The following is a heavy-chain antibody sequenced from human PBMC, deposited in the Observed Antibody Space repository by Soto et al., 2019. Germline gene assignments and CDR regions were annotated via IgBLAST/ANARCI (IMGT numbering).Heavy chain of an antibody. CDR2: INHSGST. V-gene: IGHV4-34*01. D-gene: IGHD4-17*01. CDR3: ARRLTVTTYQSNYNWFDP. Sequence: QVQLQQWGAGLLKPSETLSLTCAVYGGSFSGYYWSWIRQPPGKGLEWIGEINHSGSTNYNPSLKSRVTISVDTSKNQFSLKLSSVTAADTAVYYCARRLTVTTYQSNYNWFDPWGQGTLVTVSS. J-gene: IGHJ5*02. CDR1: GGSFSGYY.